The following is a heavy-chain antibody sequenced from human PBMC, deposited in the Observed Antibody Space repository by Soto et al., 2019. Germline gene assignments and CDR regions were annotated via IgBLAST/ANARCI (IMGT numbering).Heavy chain of an antibody. J-gene: IGHJ4*02. CDR2: IYSGGST. D-gene: IGHD3-16*01. CDR3: ARGPYDYVWGTHPFDY. CDR1: GFTVSSNY. V-gene: IGHV3-53*01. Sequence: GSLRLSCAASGFTVSSNYMSWVRQAPGKGLEWVSVIYSGGSTYYADSVKGRFTISRDNSKNTLYLQMNSLRAEDTAVYYCARGPYDYVWGTHPFDYWGQGTLVTVSS.